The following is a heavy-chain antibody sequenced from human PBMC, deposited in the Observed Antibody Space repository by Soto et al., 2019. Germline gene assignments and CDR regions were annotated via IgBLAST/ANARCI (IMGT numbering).Heavy chain of an antibody. J-gene: IGHJ4*02. D-gene: IGHD3-22*01. CDR1: GYTITSYA. V-gene: IGHV1-3*01. CDR2: INAGNGNT. CDR3: ARGSGYYYWDDY. Sequence: ASVKVSCKASGYTITSYAMHWVRQAPGQRLEWMGWINAGNGNTKYSQKFQGRVTITRDTSASTAYMELSSLRSEDTAVYYCARGSGYYYWDDYWGQGTLVTVSS.